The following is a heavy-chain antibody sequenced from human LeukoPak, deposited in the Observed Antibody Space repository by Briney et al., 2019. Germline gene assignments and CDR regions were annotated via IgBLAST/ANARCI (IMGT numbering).Heavy chain of an antibody. CDR1: GFTFSSYS. D-gene: IGHD3-3*01. CDR3: ARDLLFWSGYYPNDY. J-gene: IGHJ4*02. Sequence: PGGSLRLSCAASGFTFSSYSMNWVRQAPGKGLEWVSSISSSSSYIYYADSVKGRFTISRDNAKNSLYLQMNSLRAEDTAVYYCARDLLFWSGYYPNDYWGQGTLVTVSS. CDR2: ISSSSSYI. V-gene: IGHV3-21*01.